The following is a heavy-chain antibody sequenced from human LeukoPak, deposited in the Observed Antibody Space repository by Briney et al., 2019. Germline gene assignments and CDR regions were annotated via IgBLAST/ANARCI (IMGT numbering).Heavy chain of an antibody. J-gene: IGHJ5*02. CDR3: ARSKRIYGSGKVGFDP. CDR1: GYTFTSYD. CDR2: MNPNSGNT. Sequence: ASVKVSCKASGYTFTSYDINWVRQATGQGLEWMGWMNPNSGNTGYAQKFQGRVTMTRNTSISTAYMELSSLRSEDTAVYYCARSKRIYGSGKVGFDPWGQGTLVTVSS. V-gene: IGHV1-8*01. D-gene: IGHD3-10*01.